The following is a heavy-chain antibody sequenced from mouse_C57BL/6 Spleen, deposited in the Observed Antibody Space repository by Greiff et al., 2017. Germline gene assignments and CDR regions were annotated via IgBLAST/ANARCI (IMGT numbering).Heavy chain of an antibody. V-gene: IGHV1-18*01. CDR2: INPNNGGT. J-gene: IGHJ3*01. CDR1: GYTFTDYN. Sequence: VQLQQSGPELVKPGASVKIPCKASGYTFTDYNLDWVKQSHGKSLEWIGDINPNNGGTIYNQKFKGKATLTVDKSSSTAYMELRSLTSEDTAVYYCSRRDYGNYPWCAYWGQGTLVTVSA. CDR3: SRRDYGNYPWCAY. D-gene: IGHD2-1*01.